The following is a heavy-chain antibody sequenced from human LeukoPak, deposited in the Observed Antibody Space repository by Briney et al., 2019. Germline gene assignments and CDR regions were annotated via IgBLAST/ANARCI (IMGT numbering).Heavy chain of an antibody. D-gene: IGHD1-26*01. V-gene: IGHV3-9*01. CDR1: GFTFDNYA. CDR3: ARDKVVGATYFDY. J-gene: IGHJ4*02. CDR2: ISWNSRSI. Sequence: PGGSLRLSCAASGFTFDNYAMHWVRQAPGKGLEWVSGISWNSRSIGYADSVKGRFTISRDNAKNSLYLQMNSLRAEDTAVYYCARDKVVGATYFDYWGQGTLVTVSS.